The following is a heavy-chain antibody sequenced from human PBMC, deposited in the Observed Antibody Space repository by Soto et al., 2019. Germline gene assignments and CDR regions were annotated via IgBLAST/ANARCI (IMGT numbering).Heavy chain of an antibody. CDR3: ARGLSFSGYYYYMDV. V-gene: IGHV4-34*01. Sequence: SETLSLTCAVYGGYFSGYYWSWIRQPPGKGLEWIGETNPGGSTNYNPSLKSRVTISVDTSKNQFSLKLSSVTAADTAVYYCARGLSFSGYYYYMDVWGKGTTVTVSS. CDR1: GGYFSGYY. D-gene: IGHD3-3*02. CDR2: TNPGGST. J-gene: IGHJ6*03.